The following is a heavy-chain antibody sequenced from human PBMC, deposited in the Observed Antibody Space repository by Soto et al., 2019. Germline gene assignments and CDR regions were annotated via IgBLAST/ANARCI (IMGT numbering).Heavy chain of an antibody. Sequence: PSETLSLTCTVSGGSISSGDYYWSWIRQPPGKGLEWIGYIYYSGSTYYNPSLKSRVTISVDTSKNHFSLKLSSVTAADTAMYYCARGIMITFGGVIHFDNWAQGTXVTVSS. CDR3: ARGIMITFGGVIHFDN. CDR1: GGSISSGDYY. D-gene: IGHD3-16*02. V-gene: IGHV4-30-4*02. J-gene: IGHJ4*02. CDR2: IYYSGST.